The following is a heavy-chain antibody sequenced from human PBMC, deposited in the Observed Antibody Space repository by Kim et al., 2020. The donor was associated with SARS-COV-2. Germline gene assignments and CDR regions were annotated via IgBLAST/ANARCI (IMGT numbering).Heavy chain of an antibody. CDR2: ISGDGGST. CDR1: GFTFDDYA. D-gene: IGHD3-10*01. V-gene: IGHV3-43*02. CDR3: AKDRVREDGLWFGESPLSY. Sequence: GGSLRLSCAASGFTFDDYAMHWVRQAPGKGLEWVSLISGDGGSTYYADSVKGRFTISRDNSKNSLYLQMNSLRTEDTALYYCAKDRVREDGLWFGESPLSYWGQGTLVTVSS. J-gene: IGHJ4*02.